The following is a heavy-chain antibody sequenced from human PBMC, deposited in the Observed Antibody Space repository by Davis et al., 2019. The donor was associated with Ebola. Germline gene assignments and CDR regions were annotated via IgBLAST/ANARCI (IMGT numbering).Heavy chain of an antibody. CDR3: ARSSRSWYFSGMDV. CDR1: GYTFTRYA. CDR2: INTNTGNP. J-gene: IGHJ6*04. D-gene: IGHD6-13*01. Sequence: ASVKVSCKASGYTFTRYAMNWVRQAPGQGLEWLGWINTNTGNPTYAQGFTGRFVFSLDTSVSTAYLQISSLKAEDTAVYYCARSSRSWYFSGMDVWGKGTTVTVSS. V-gene: IGHV7-4-1*02.